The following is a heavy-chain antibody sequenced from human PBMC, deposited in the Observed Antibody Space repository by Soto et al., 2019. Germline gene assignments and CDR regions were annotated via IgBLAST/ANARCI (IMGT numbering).Heavy chain of an antibody. CDR1: GFTFSSCS. CDR2: ISSSSSYI. J-gene: IGHJ4*02. V-gene: IGHV3-21*01. Sequence: GGSLRLSCAASGFTFSSCSMNWVRQAPGKGLEWGSSISSSSSYIYYAASVKGRFTISRDKAKNSLYLQMNSLRAEDTAVYYCARDSMAAAGNFDYWGQGTLVTVSS. CDR3: ARDSMAAAGNFDY. D-gene: IGHD6-13*01.